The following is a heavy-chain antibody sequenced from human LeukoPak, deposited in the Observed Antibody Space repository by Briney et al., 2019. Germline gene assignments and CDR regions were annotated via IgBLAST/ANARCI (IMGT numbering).Heavy chain of an antibody. D-gene: IGHD1-7*01. J-gene: IGHJ6*02. Sequence: LGESLKISCKGSGYRFTDYWIGWVRQMPGKGLEWMGIIYPGDSDTRYSPSFQGQVTISADKSINTAHLQWSSLKASDTAMYYCARGAAGTTPDYYYFGLDVWGRGTTVRVSS. CDR1: GYRFTDYW. CDR3: ARGAAGTTPDYYYFGLDV. CDR2: IYPGDSDT. V-gene: IGHV5-51*01.